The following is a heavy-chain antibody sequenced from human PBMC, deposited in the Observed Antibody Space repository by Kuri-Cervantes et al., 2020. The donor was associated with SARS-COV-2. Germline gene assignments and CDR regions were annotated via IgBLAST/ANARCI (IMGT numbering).Heavy chain of an antibody. Sequence: ASVKVSCKVSGYTLTELSMHWVRQAPGKGLEWMGGFDPEDGETIYAQKFQGRVTMTRDTSISTAYMELSRLRSEDTAVYYCATVRVTIFGVVIIGGWFDPWGQGTLVTVSS. V-gene: IGHV1-24*01. CDR3: ATVRVTIFGVVIIGGWFDP. J-gene: IGHJ5*02. D-gene: IGHD3-3*01. CDR1: GYTLTELS. CDR2: FDPEDGET.